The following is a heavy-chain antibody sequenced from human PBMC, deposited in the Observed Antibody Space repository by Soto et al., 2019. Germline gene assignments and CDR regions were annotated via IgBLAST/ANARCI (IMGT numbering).Heavy chain of an antibody. V-gene: IGHV3-30*18. J-gene: IGHJ6*02. CDR1: SFPFRSYH. CDR3: AKVWGSSWYGFYYYGMDV. D-gene: IGHD6-13*01. CDR2: ISYDGSNK. Sequence: PGGSLNLSCAASSFPFRSYHMHWVGQAPGKGLEWVAVISYDGSNKYYADSVKGRFTISRDNSKNTLYLQMNSLRAEDTAVYYCAKVWGSSWYGFYYYGMDVWGQGT.